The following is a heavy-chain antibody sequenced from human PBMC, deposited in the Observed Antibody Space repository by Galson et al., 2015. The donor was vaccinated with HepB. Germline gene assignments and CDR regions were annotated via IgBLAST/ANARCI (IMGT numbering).Heavy chain of an antibody. Sequence: SLRLSCAASGFSVSDHYMSWIRQAPGKGLDWVSVIYSDGSTYYTDSVRGRFTISRDNSKNTLYLQMSTLRADDTAVYYCARDSRGKYGVEDAFDVWGQGTMVTVSS. D-gene: IGHD1-26*01. CDR1: GFSVSDHY. J-gene: IGHJ3*01. V-gene: IGHV3-53*01. CDR3: ARDSRGKYGVEDAFDV. CDR2: IYSDGST.